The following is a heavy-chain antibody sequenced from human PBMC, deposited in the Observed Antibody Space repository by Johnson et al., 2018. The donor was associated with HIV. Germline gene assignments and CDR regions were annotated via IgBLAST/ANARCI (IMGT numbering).Heavy chain of an antibody. V-gene: IGHV3-33*06. Sequence: QEKLVESGGGAVQPGRSLRLSCAASGFTFSSYGMHWVRQAPGKGLEWVAVIWVDGTNKYYADSVKGRFTISRDNSKNTLYLQMNSLRAEDTAVYYCAKGYGGNGGAFDIWGQVTMVTVSS. J-gene: IGHJ3*02. CDR1: GFTFSSYG. D-gene: IGHD4-23*01. CDR3: AKGYGGNGGAFDI. CDR2: IWVDGTNK.